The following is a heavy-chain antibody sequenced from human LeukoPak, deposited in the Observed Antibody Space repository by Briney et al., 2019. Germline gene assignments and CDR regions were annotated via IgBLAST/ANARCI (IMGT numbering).Heavy chain of an antibody. Sequence: GGSLRLSCAASGFTFSSYALSWVRQAPGKGLEWVSAISGSGGSTYYADSVKGRFTISRDNSKDTLYLQMNSLRAEDTAVYYCAREDTYYYGTGTYRLFDYWGQGTLVTVSS. CDR1: GFTFSSYA. CDR3: AREDTYYYGTGTYRLFDY. J-gene: IGHJ4*02. CDR2: ISGSGGST. D-gene: IGHD3-10*01. V-gene: IGHV3-23*01.